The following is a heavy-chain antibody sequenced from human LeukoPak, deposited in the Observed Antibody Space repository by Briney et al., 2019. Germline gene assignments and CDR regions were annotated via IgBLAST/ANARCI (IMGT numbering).Heavy chain of an antibody. CDR3: ARTTSLYCSSTSCYSFNDY. D-gene: IGHD2-2*02. CDR2: ISAYNGNT. Sequence: ASVKVSCKASGHTFTSYGISWVRQAPGQGLEWMGWISAYNGNTNYAQKLQGRVTMTTDTSTSTAYMELRSLRSDDTAVYYCARTTSLYCSSTSCYSFNDYWGQGTLVTVSS. CDR1: GHTFTSYG. J-gene: IGHJ4*02. V-gene: IGHV1-18*01.